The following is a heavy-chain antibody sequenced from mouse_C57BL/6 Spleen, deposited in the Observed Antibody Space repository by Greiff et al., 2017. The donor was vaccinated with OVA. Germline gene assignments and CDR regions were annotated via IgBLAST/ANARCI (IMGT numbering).Heavy chain of an antibody. V-gene: IGHV3-6*01. CDR3: ARGKTGTRFAY. CDR1: GYSITSGYY. Sequence: EVQVVESGPGLVKPSQSLSLTCSVTGYSITSGYYWNWIRQFPGNKLEWMGYISYDGSNNYNPSLKNRISITRDTSKNQFFLKLNSVTTEDTATYYCARGKTGTRFAYWGQGTLVTVSA. CDR2: ISYDGSN. D-gene: IGHD4-1*01. J-gene: IGHJ3*01.